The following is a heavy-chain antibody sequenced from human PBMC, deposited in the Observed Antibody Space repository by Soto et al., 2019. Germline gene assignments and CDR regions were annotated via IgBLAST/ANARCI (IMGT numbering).Heavy chain of an antibody. Sequence: QVQLQQSGPGLVKPSQTLSLTCAISGDSVSSNSAAWNWIRQSPSRGLEWLGRTYYRSKWYNDYAVSVKSRITINPDTSKNQFSLQLNSVTPEDTAVYYCAREAAAGIPSSYYGMDVWGQGTTVTVSS. CDR3: AREAAAGIPSSYYGMDV. CDR1: GDSVSSNSAA. CDR2: TYYRSKWYN. J-gene: IGHJ6*02. D-gene: IGHD6-13*01. V-gene: IGHV6-1*01.